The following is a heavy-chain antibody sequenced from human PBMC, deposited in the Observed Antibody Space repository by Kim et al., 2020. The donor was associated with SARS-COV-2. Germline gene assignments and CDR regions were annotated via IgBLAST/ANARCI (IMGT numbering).Heavy chain of an antibody. Sequence: GGSLRLSCAASGFTFSSYAMSWVRQAPGKGLEWVSAISGSGGSTYYADSVKGRFTISRDNSKNTLYLQMNSLRAEDTAVYYCAKCYPLAGYYGSVPNYYGMDVWGQGTTVTVSS. D-gene: IGHD3-10*01. CDR1: GFTFSSYA. CDR3: AKCYPLAGYYGSVPNYYGMDV. V-gene: IGHV3-23*01. J-gene: IGHJ6*02. CDR2: ISGSGGST.